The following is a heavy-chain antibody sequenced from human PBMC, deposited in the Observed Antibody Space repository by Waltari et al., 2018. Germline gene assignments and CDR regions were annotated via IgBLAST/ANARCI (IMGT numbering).Heavy chain of an antibody. V-gene: IGHV3-23*01. CDR1: GFTFSSYA. CDR3: AKDRRRSYYGSGSYYPLDY. Sequence: EVQLLESGGGLVQPGGSLRLTCAAAGFTFSSYAMRWVRQAPGKGLEWGSAISGSGGSTYYADSVKGRFTISRDNSKNTLYLQMNSLRAEDTAVYYCAKDRRRSYYGSGSYYPLDYWGQGTLVTVSS. J-gene: IGHJ4*02. D-gene: IGHD3-10*01. CDR2: ISGSGGST.